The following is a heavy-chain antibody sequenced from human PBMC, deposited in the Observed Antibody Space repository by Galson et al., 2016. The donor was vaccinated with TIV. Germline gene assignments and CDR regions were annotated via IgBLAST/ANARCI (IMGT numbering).Heavy chain of an antibody. CDR1: GFVVSNNY. J-gene: IGHJ4*02. D-gene: IGHD5-12*01. Sequence: SLRLSCAPSGFVVSNNYMSWVRQAPGKGLEWVSIIYPSGDTYYTEPMKGRFTISRHNSKNTLYLQMNSLRVEDTAVYFCARALGYAEDIWGQGTLVTVSS. CDR3: ARALGYAEDI. CDR2: IYPSGDT. V-gene: IGHV3-66*01.